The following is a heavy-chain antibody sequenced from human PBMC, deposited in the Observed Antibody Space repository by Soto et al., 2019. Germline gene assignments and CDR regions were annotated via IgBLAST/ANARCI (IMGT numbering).Heavy chain of an antibody. V-gene: IGHV3-20*04. CDR3: VRDKDSGYYYWYFDV. Sequence: DVQLLESGGGVVRPGGSLRLSCAGTGFKFDDYGLMWVRQVPGKGPGWVSGINWNGRKTGYADSVKGRFTISRDNAKNSLYLQMDSLRAEDTALYYCVRDKDSGYYYWYFDVWGRGTQVTVSS. CDR1: GFKFDDYG. CDR2: INWNGRKT. J-gene: IGHJ2*01. D-gene: IGHD3-22*01.